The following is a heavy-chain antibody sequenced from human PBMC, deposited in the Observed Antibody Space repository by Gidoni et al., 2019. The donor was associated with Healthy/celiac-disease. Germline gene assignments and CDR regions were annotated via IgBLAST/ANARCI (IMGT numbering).Heavy chain of an antibody. CDR1: GFTFSSYD. D-gene: IGHD3-3*01. J-gene: IGHJ5*02. CDR3: AKFPREGFLEWFITNWFDP. V-gene: IGHV3-23*01. CDR2: ISGSGGST. Sequence: EVQLLESGGGLVQPGGSLRLSCAASGFTFSSYDMSWVRQAPGKGLEWVSAISGSGGSTYYADSVKGRFTISRDNSKNTLYLQMNSLRAEDTAVYYCAKFPREGFLEWFITNWFDPWGQGTLVTVSS.